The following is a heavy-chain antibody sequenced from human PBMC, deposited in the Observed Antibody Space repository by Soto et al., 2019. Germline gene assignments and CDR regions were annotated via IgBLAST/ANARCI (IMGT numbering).Heavy chain of an antibody. CDR2: ISSGGSPI. CDR3: ARDPRYCRGGGCYSAGEAHYYYYLDV. J-gene: IGHJ6*03. CDR1: GFTFSDYY. Sequence: QVQLVESGGGLVKPGGSLRLSCAASGFTFSDYYMSWIRQAPGKGLEWVSYISSGGSPIYYTDSVKGRFTISRDNAENSLYLQMNSLRAEDTAVYYCARDPRYCRGGGCYSAGEAHYYYYLDVWGKGTTVTVSS. V-gene: IGHV3-11*01. D-gene: IGHD2-15*01.